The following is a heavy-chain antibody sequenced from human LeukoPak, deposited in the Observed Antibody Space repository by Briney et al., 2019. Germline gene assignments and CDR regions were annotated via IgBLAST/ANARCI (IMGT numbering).Heavy chain of an antibody. Sequence: HSGGSLRLSCAASGFTFDDYAMHWVRQAPGKGLEWVSGISWNSGSIAYADSVKGRFTISRDNAKNSLYLQMNSLRAEDTALYYCAKDAGGYDYDYFDYWGQGTLVTVSS. CDR1: GFTFDDYA. CDR3: AKDAGGYDYDYFDY. J-gene: IGHJ4*02. D-gene: IGHD5-12*01. CDR2: ISWNSGSI. V-gene: IGHV3-9*01.